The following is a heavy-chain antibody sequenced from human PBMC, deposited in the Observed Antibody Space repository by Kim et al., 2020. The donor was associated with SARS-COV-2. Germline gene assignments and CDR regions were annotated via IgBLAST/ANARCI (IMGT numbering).Heavy chain of an antibody. D-gene: IGHD1-1*01. V-gene: IGHV4-39*01. CDR1: GGSISSSSYY. Sequence: SETLSLTCTVSGGSISSSSYYWGWIRQPPGKGLEWIGSIYYSGSTYYNPSLKSRVTISVDTSKNQFSLKLSSVTAADTAVYYCARQKQGWNDEGDNWFDPWGQGTLVTVSS. J-gene: IGHJ5*02. CDR3: ARQKQGWNDEGDNWFDP. CDR2: IYYSGST.